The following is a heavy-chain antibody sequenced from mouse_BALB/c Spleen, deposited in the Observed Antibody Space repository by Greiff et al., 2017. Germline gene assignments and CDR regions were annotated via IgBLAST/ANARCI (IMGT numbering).Heavy chain of an antibody. CDR2: ISSGGST. D-gene: IGHD1-1*01. V-gene: IGHV5-6-5*01. J-gene: IGHJ2*01. CDR1: GFTFSSYA. CDR3: ARGGSYYYGSSYYFDY. Sequence: EVHLVESGGGLVKPGGSLKLSCAASGFTFSSYAMSWVRQTPEKRLEWVASISSGGSTYYPDSVKGRFTISRDNARNILYLQMSSLRSEDTAMYYCARGGSYYYGSSYYFDYWGQGTTLTVSS.